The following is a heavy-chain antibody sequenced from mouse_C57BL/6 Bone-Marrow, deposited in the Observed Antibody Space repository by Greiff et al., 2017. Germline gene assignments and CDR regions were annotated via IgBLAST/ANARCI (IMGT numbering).Heavy chain of an antibody. CDR2: ISSGGSYT. J-gene: IGHJ3*01. V-gene: IGHV5-6*01. CDR3: ARLSPFAY. CDR1: GFTFSSYG. Sequence: EVKLMESGGDLVKPGGSLKLSCAASGFTFSSYGMSWVRQTPDKRLEWVATISSGGSYTYYPDSVKGRFTISRDKAKSTLYRQMSSLKSEDTAMYYCARLSPFAYWGQGTLVTVSA. D-gene: IGHD6-2*01.